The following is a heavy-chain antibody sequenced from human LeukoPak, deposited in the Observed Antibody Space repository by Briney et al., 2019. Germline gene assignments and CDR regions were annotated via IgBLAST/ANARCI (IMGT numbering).Heavy chain of an antibody. Sequence: SVKVSCKAPGGTFSSYAISWVRQAPEQGLEWMGRIIPILGTANYAQKFQGRVTITADKSTSTAYMELSSLRSEDTAVYYCAREGSGWYVPSYMDVWGKGTTVTVSS. CDR3: AREGSGWYVPSYMDV. D-gene: IGHD6-19*01. CDR1: GGTFSSYA. V-gene: IGHV1-69*04. J-gene: IGHJ6*03. CDR2: IIPILGTA.